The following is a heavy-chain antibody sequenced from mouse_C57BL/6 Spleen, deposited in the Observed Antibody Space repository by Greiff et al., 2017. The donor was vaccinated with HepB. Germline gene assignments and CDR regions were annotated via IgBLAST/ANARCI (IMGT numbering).Heavy chain of an antibody. CDR3: TTRVSTGDYFGC. CDR2: IDPEDGDT. CDR1: GFNIKAYY. Sequence: EVQVVESGAELVRPGASVKLSCTASGFNIKAYYMHWVKQRPEQGLEWIGRIDPEDGDTEYAPKFQGKATMTADTSSNTAYLQLSSLTSEDTAVYYCTTRVSTGDYFGCWGQGTTLTVSS. V-gene: IGHV14-1*01. D-gene: IGHD1-1*01. J-gene: IGHJ2*01.